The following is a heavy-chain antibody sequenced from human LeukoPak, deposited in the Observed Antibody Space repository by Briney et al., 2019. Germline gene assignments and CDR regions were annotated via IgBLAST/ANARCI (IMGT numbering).Heavy chain of an antibody. J-gene: IGHJ3*02. CDR2: IYYSGST. D-gene: IGHD3-22*01. V-gene: IGHV4-31*03. CDR3: ARVLDYYDSSGYYYAGDAFDI. Sequence: SETLSLTCTVSGGSISSGGYYWSWIRQHPGRGLEWIVYIYYSGSTYYNPSLKSRVTISVDTSKNQFSLKLSSVTAADTAVYYCARVLDYYDSSGYYYAGDAFDIWGQGTMVTVSS. CDR1: GGSISSGGYY.